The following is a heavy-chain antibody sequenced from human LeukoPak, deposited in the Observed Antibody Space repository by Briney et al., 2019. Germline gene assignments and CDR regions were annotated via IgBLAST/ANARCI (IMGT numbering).Heavy chain of an antibody. Sequence: SQTLSLTCAISGDSVSSNRTSWNWIRQSPSRGLEWLGRTYYRSKWYNDYAESVKSRIIINPDTSKNQFTLQLNSVTPEDTAVYYCAGRNGWYNYWGQGTLVTVSS. D-gene: IGHD6-19*01. CDR3: AGRNGWYNY. J-gene: IGHJ4*02. V-gene: IGHV6-1*01. CDR2: TYYRSKWYN. CDR1: GDSVSSNRTS.